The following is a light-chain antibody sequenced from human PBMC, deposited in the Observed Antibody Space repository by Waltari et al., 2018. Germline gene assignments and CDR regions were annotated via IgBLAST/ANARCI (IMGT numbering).Light chain of an antibody. CDR3: QHYLRVPVT. V-gene: IGKV3-20*01. Sequence: EIVLTPSPGTLSLPPGASATRACRTSESVTRALAWYQQKPGEAPRRLIYGASNRAAGVPDRFSGSGSGTDFSLTISSLEPEDFAVYYCQHYLRVPVTFGQGTKVEVK. CDR2: GAS. CDR1: ESVTRA. J-gene: IGKJ1*01.